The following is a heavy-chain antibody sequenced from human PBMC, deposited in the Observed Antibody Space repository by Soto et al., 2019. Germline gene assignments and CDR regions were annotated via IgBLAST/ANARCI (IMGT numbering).Heavy chain of an antibody. D-gene: IGHD4-17*01. CDR3: ARDIDYAIDY. CDR1: GYIFNNYG. V-gene: IGHV1-18*01. Sequence: QVQLVQSGAEVQKPGASVKVSCKASGYIFNNYGISWVRQAPGQGLEWMGWIYPKEGRINFAQKFQGRVTVTTDTTRSTAYIALRSLRFDDSAVYFCARDIDYAIDYWGQGTLVTVSS. CDR2: IYPKEGRI. J-gene: IGHJ4*02.